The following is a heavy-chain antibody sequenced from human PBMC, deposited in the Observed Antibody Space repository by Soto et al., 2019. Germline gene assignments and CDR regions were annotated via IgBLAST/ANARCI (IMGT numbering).Heavy chain of an antibody. Sequence: ASVKVSCKASGYTFTSYSIHWVRQAPGQGLEWIGWINTDNGDAKYSQKFQGRVTVTRDTSATTAYMEVSSLRSEDTAVYYCARDKGYVGSWGRGTLVTVGS. CDR3: ARDKGYVGS. CDR2: INTDNGDA. V-gene: IGHV1-3*04. CDR1: GYTFTSYS. J-gene: IGHJ4*03.